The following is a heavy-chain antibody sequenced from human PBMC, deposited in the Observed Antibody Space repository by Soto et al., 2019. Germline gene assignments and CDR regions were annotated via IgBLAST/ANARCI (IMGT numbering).Heavy chain of an antibody. CDR3: ARVRKGYDFWSGYYTPHDAFDI. CDR2: IYYSGST. V-gene: IGHV4-39*01. Sequence: LSLTCTVSGGSISSSSYYWGWIRQPPGKGLEWIGSIYYSGSTYYNPSLKSRVTISVDTSKNQFSLKLSSVTAADTAVYYCARVRKGYDFWSGYYTPHDAFDIWGQGAMVTVSS. CDR1: GGSISSSSYY. D-gene: IGHD3-3*01. J-gene: IGHJ3*02.